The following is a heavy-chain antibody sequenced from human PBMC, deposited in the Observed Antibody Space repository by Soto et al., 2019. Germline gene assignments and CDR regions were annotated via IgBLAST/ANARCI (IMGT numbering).Heavy chain of an antibody. Sequence: PGESLQISSKVSGYNFGSYWIVWVRQRPGKGLEWMGIIYPGDSDVRNSPSFQGQVTFSADKSISTAYLQWSSLKASDTAMYYCARRAYNYSDDLQDYFDPWGQGTLVTVSS. J-gene: IGHJ5*02. D-gene: IGHD5-18*01. CDR2: IYPGDSDV. CDR1: GYNFGSYW. V-gene: IGHV5-51*01. CDR3: ARRAYNYSDDLQDYFDP.